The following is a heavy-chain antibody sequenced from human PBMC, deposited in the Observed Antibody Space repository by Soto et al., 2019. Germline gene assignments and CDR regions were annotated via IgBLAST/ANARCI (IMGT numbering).Heavy chain of an antibody. J-gene: IGHJ4*02. CDR2: ISSSSTHT. V-gene: IGHV3-11*05. CDR3: GRVDN. CDR1: GFIFSDYY. Sequence: QVQVVESGGGLVKPGGSLRLSCAASGFIFSDYYMSWIRQAPGKGLEWISSISSSSTHTNYAESVKGRFTISRDNAKNSLYLQRNSLRAEDTAVYYCGRVDNWGQGTLLTVSS.